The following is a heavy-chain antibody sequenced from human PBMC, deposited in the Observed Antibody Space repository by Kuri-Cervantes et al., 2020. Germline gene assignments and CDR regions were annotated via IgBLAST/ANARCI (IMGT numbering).Heavy chain of an antibody. J-gene: IGHJ6*02. CDR1: GFTFSDYY. D-gene: IGHD3-10*01. CDR3: ARGALWFGDYRAYGMDV. V-gene: IGHV3-11*04. Sequence: GGSLRLSCAASGFTFSDYYMSWIRQAPGKGLEWVSYISSSGSTIYCADSVKGRFTISRDNAKNSLYLQMNSLRAEDTAVYYCARGALWFGDYRAYGMDVWGQGTTVTVSS. CDR2: ISSSGSTI.